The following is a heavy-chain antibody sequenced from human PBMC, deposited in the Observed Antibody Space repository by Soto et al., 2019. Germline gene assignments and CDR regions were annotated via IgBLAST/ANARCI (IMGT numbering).Heavy chain of an antibody. CDR2: IWYAGSNK. J-gene: IGHJ4*02. V-gene: IGHV3-33*01. CDR1: GFTFNTYG. D-gene: IGHD4-17*01. Sequence: QVQLMESGGGVVQPGRSLRLSSAASGFTFNTYGIHWVRQAPGKGLEWVAVIWYAGSNKYYADSVKGRFTISRDNSKNTLYLQMNSLRAEDTAVYYCARGTVHFDYWGQGTLVTVSS. CDR3: ARGTVHFDY.